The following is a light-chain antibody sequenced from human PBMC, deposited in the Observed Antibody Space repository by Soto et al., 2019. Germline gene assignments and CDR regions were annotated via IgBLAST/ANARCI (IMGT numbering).Light chain of an antibody. J-gene: IGLJ1*01. V-gene: IGLV2-14*01. CDR1: TSDIGGYNY. CDR2: EVS. CDR3: SSYTSSSTYV. Sequence: QSALTQPASVSGSLGQSITVSCTGTTSDIGGYNYVSWSQQHPGKAPQLLNYEVSNRTSGVSNRFSGSKFGNKASLAISGLQAEDEADYYCSSYTSSSTYVFGTGTKLTVL.